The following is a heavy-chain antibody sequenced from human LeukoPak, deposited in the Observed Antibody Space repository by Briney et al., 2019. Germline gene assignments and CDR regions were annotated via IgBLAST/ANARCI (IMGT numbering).Heavy chain of an antibody. V-gene: IGHV3-30-3*01. CDR2: ISYDGSNK. CDR1: GFTFSSYA. CDR3: AKYAVPGDYDFRH. Sequence: GGSLRLSCAASGFTFSSYAMHWVRQAPGKGLEWVAVISYDGSNKYYADSVKGRFTISRDNSKNTLYLQMNSLRAEDTAVYYCAKYAVPGDYDFRHWGQGTLVTVSS. D-gene: IGHD3-3*01. J-gene: IGHJ4*02.